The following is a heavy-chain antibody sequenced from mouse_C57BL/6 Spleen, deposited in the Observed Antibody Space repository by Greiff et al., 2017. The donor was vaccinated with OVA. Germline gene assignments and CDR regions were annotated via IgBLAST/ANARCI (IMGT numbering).Heavy chain of an antibody. Sequence: EVQLQQSGPELVKPGASVKIPCKASGYTFTDYNMDWVKQSHGKSLEWIGDINPNNGGTIYNQKFKGKATLTVDKSSSTAYMELRSLTSEDTAVXYCARRDYEGHYYAMDYWGQGTSVTVSS. CDR1: GYTFTDYN. D-gene: IGHD2-4*01. CDR3: ARRDYEGHYYAMDY. V-gene: IGHV1-18*01. J-gene: IGHJ4*01. CDR2: INPNNGGT.